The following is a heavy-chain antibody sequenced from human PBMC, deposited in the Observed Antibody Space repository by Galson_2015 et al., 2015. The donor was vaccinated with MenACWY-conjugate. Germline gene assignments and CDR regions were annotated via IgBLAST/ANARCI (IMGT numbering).Heavy chain of an antibody. CDR3: ASYLIAAADFDY. V-gene: IGHV5-10-1*01. D-gene: IGHD6-13*01. J-gene: IGHJ4*02. CDR1: GYSFTSYW. Sequence: QSGAEVKKPGESLRISCKGSGYSFTSYWISWVRQMPGKGLEWMGRIDPSDSYTNYSPSFQGHVTISADKSISTAYLQWSSLKASDTAMYYCASYLIAAADFDYWGQGTLVTVSS. CDR2: IDPSDSYT.